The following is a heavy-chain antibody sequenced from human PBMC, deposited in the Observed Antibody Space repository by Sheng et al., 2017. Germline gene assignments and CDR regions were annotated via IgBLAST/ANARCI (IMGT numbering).Heavy chain of an antibody. CDR3: AREGARAMDV. CDR1: GFAFSSYS. Sequence: EVQLVESGGGLVKPGGSLRLSCAGSGFAFSSYSMNWVRQAPGKGLEWVSSISSSSSYIYYADSVKGRLTISRDNAKNSLYLQMNSLRAEDTAVYYCAREGARAMDVWGQGTTVTVSS. CDR2: ISSSSSYI. J-gene: IGHJ6*02. D-gene: IGHD6-6*01. V-gene: IGHV3-21*01.